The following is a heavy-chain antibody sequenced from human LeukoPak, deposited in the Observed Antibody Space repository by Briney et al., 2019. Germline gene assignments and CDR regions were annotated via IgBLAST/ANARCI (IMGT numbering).Heavy chain of an antibody. J-gene: IGHJ4*02. CDR1: GFTFSSYS. Sequence: GGSLRLSCAASGFTFSSYSMNWVRQAPGKGLEWISYIISTGSTTYYADSVKGRFTISRDNANNSVSLQMSSLRAEDTAVYYCASGFWGYCSRNSCPLDNWGQGTLVTVAS. CDR2: IISTGSTT. D-gene: IGHD2-2*01. V-gene: IGHV3-48*01. CDR3: ASGFWGYCSRNSCPLDN.